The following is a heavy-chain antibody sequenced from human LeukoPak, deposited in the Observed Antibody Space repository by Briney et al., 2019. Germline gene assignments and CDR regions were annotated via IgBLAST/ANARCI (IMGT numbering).Heavy chain of an antibody. V-gene: IGHV4-61*02. J-gene: IGHJ5*02. CDR3: ARDVVPAENWFDP. CDR2: IYTSGST. Sequence: SETLSLTCTVSGGSISSGSYYWSWIRQPAGKGLEWIGRIYTSGSTNYNPSLKSRVTISVDTSKNQFSLKLSSVTAADTAVYYCARDVVPAENWFDPWGQGTLVTVSS. CDR1: GGSISSGSYY. D-gene: IGHD2-2*01.